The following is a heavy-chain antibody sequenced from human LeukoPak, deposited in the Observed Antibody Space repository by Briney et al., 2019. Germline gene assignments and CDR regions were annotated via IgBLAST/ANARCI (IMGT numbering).Heavy chain of an antibody. CDR3: AREGIWQQLDGYYFDY. Sequence: GGSLRLSCAASGFTFSDYYMSWIRQAPGKGLEWVSYIRSSGNTIYYSDVVKGQITISRDNAKNSLCLQMNSLRAEDTAVDYCAREGIWQQLDGYYFDYWGQGPLVTVSS. J-gene: IGHJ4*02. V-gene: IGHV3-11*04. CDR1: GFTFSDYY. CDR2: IRSSGNTI. D-gene: IGHD6-13*01.